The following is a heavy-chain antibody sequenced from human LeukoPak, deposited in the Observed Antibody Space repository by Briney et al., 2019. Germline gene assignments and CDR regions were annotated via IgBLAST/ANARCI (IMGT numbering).Heavy chain of an antibody. J-gene: IGHJ3*02. Sequence: GASLRISCNGAGYSFTTSWIVWVRQMPGKGLEWMGIIYAGDSDTIYSPSFQGQVTISADKSISTAYLQWSSLKASDTAMYYCARRVSSHAFDIWGQGTMVTVSS. CDR2: IYAGDSDT. CDR1: GYSFTTSW. CDR3: ARRVSSHAFDI. V-gene: IGHV5-51*01. D-gene: IGHD6-13*01.